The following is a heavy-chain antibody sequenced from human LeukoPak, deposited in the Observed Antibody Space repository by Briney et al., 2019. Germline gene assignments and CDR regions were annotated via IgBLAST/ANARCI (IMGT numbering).Heavy chain of an antibody. J-gene: IGHJ4*02. V-gene: IGHV3-21*01. CDR3: ARDHPYCSSTSCSYYFDY. CDR1: GFIFSSYS. CDR2: ISSSRYI. Sequence: PGGSLRLSCAASGFIFSSYSVNWVRQAPGKGLEWVSSISSSRYIYYADSVKGRFTISRDNSKNALYLQMNSLRAEDTAVYYCARDHPYCSSTSCSYYFDYWGQGTLVTVSS. D-gene: IGHD2-2*01.